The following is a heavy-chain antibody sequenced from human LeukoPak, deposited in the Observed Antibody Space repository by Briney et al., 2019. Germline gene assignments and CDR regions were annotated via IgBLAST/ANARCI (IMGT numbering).Heavy chain of an antibody. CDR3: AKGRTTVTTYYFDY. Sequence: QAGGSLRLSYGASGFTFNNFGMHWVRQAPGKGLEWVAVIWNDGTNQYYADSVKGRFTISRDNSKNTQYLQMNSLRAEDTAVYYCAKGRTTVTTYYFDYWGQGTLVTVSS. V-gene: IGHV3-33*03. CDR1: GFTFNNFG. D-gene: IGHD4-17*01. CDR2: IWNDGTNQ. J-gene: IGHJ4*02.